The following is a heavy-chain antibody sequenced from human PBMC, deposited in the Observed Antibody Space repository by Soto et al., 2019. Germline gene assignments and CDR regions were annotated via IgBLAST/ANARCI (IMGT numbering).Heavy chain of an antibody. CDR1: GGSISSSSYY. V-gene: IGHV4-39*01. J-gene: IGHJ4*02. Sequence: SETLSLTCTVSGGSISSSSYYWGWIRQPPGKGLEWIGSIYYSGSTYYNPSLKSRVTISVDTSKNQFSLKLSSVTAADTAVYYCATYTYYYGSEQDNDYWGQGTLVTVSS. D-gene: IGHD3-10*01. CDR3: ATYTYYYGSEQDNDY. CDR2: IYYSGST.